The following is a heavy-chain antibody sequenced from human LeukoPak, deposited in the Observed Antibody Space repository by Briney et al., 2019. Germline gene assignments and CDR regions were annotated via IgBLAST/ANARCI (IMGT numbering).Heavy chain of an antibody. CDR3: AKLFESGTYNNFFHY. J-gene: IGHJ4*02. CDR1: GFTFSSYW. D-gene: IGHD3-10*01. CDR2: INKDGSST. V-gene: IGHV3-74*01. Sequence: GGSLRLSCAASGFTFSSYWMHWVRQAPGKGLVWVSRINKDGSSTSYADSVKGRFTISRDNAKNTLYLQVNSLRPEDTAIYYCAKLFESGTYNNFFHYWGQGTLVTVFS.